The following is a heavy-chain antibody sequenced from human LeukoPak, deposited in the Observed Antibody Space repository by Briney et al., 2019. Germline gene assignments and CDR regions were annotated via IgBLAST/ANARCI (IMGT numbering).Heavy chain of an antibody. CDR2: IDGRGIT. V-gene: IGHV4-4*07. D-gene: IGHD3-22*01. CDR3: ARLKFYDSTGYSPGYYMDV. Sequence: SESLSLTCTVSGVSIISNYWSWIRQSAGTGLEWIGRIDGRGITDDNPSLKSRVTMSLDTSRKQFSLRLTSVTAAETAVYYCARLKFYDSTGYSPGYYMDVWGRGTTVSVFS. CDR1: GVSIISNY. J-gene: IGHJ6*03.